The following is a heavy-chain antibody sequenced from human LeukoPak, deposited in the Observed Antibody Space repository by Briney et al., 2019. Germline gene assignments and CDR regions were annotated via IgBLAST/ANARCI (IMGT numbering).Heavy chain of an antibody. CDR3: ARVWLGDYYLDY. D-gene: IGHD4-17*01. CDR2: IYHSGST. CDR1: GGSISSGGYS. V-gene: IGHV4-30-2*01. J-gene: IGHJ4*02. Sequence: PSETLSLTCAVSGGSISSGGYSWSWIRQPPGQGLEWIGYIYHSGSTYYNPSLKSRVTISVDRSKNQFSLKLSSVTAADTAVYYCARVWLGDYYLDYWGQGTLVTASS.